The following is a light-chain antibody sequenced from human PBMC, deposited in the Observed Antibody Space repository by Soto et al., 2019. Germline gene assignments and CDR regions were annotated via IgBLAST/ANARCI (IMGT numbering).Light chain of an antibody. Sequence: EIILTQSPDTLSLSPGERATLSCRASQTVSSNYLAWCQQRPGQAPRLLIYGGSTRAAGIPDRFSGSGSGTDFTLTITRLEPEDSAVYFCQQYTGPPTTFGQGTRLEIK. CDR3: QQYTGPPTT. CDR1: QTVSSNY. V-gene: IGKV3-20*01. J-gene: IGKJ5*01. CDR2: GGS.